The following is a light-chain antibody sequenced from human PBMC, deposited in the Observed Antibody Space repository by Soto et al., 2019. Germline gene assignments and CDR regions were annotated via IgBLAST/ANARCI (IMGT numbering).Light chain of an antibody. J-gene: IGLJ1*01. CDR3: SSFSVASPL. Sequence: QSALTQPASMSGSPGQSVTISCAGTSNDIGGYNYVSWYQHHPGTAPKLIIYDVSSRPSGVSHRFSGSKSGNTASLTISGLQAEDEADYYCSSFSVASPLFGTGTKVTGL. V-gene: IGLV2-14*01. CDR2: DVS. CDR1: SNDIGGYNY.